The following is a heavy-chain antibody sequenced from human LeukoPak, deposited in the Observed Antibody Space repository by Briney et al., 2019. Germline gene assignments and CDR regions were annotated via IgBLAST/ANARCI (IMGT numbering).Heavy chain of an antibody. J-gene: IGHJ4*02. CDR2: IIPIFGTA. CDR3: ARDFYRHYYDSSGTY. CDR1: GGTFSSYA. D-gene: IGHD3-22*01. Sequence: ASVKVSCKASGGTFSSYAISWVRQAPGQGLEWMGGIIPIFGTANYAQKFQGRVTITADESTSTAYMELSRLRSDDTAVYYCARDFYRHYYDSSGTYWGQGTLVTVSS. V-gene: IGHV1-69*13.